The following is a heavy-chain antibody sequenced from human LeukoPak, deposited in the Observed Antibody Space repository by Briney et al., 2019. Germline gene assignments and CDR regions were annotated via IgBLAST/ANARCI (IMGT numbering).Heavy chain of an antibody. Sequence: PSETLSLTCTVSGDSISSGSYYWGWIRQPPGKGLEWIGNIYYRGNTYFNPSLKSRVIISVDTSKNQFSLKLTSVTAADTAVYYCARGPLRYCSGGSCYRYYFDYWGQGTLVTVSS. V-gene: IGHV4-39*07. CDR3: ARGPLRYCSGGSCYRYYFDY. J-gene: IGHJ4*02. CDR2: IYYRGNT. D-gene: IGHD2-15*01. CDR1: GDSISSGSYY.